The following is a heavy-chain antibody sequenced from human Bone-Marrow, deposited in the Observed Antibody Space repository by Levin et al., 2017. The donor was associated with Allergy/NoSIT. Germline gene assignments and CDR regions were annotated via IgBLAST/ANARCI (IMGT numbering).Heavy chain of an antibody. D-gene: IGHD3-10*01. Sequence: SQTLSLTCAVYGGSFSGYYWSWIRQPPGKGLEWIGEINHSGSTNYNPSLKSRVTISVDTSKNQFSLKLSSVTAADTAVYYCARDRGVIIFEGGARPSGYWFDPWGQGTLVTVSS. J-gene: IGHJ5*02. CDR3: ARDRGVIIFEGGARPSGYWFDP. CDR1: GGSFSGYY. CDR2: INHSGST. V-gene: IGHV4-34*01.